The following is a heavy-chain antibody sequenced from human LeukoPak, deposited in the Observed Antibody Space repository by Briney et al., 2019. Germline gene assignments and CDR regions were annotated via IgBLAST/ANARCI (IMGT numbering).Heavy chain of an antibody. CDR2: FDPEDGET. V-gene: IGHV1-24*01. CDR3: ATAYGEDKYYFDY. J-gene: IGHJ4*02. Sequence: ASVKVSCKVSGYTLTELSMHWVRQAPGKGLEWMGGFDPEDGETIYAQKFRGRVTMTEDTSTDTAYMELSSLRSEDTAVYYCATAYGEDKYYFDYWGQGTLVTVSS. CDR1: GYTLTELS. D-gene: IGHD2-15*01.